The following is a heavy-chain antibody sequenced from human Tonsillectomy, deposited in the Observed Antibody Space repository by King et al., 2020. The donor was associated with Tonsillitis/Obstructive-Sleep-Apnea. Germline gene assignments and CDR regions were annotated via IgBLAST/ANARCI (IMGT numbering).Heavy chain of an antibody. CDR1: GFTFSSYD. Sequence: VQLVESGGGLVQPGGSLRLSCAASGFTFSSYDMHWVRQATGKGLEWVSGIGTAGDPYYPGSVKGRFTISRENAKNSLYLQMNSLRAGDTAVYYCARAYDSSGYYDYGMDVWGQGTTVTVSS. D-gene: IGHD3-22*01. V-gene: IGHV3-13*05. CDR3: ARAYDSSGYYDYGMDV. CDR2: IGTAGDP. J-gene: IGHJ6*02.